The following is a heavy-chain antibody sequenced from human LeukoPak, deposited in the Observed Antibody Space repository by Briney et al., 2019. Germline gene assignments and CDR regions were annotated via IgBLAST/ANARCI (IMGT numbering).Heavy chain of an antibody. CDR3: AKVMTTAPYYWYGMDV. J-gene: IGHJ6*02. V-gene: IGHV3-23*01. D-gene: IGHD4-17*01. Sequence: GESLRLSCTASGFTFSSFPMVWVRQSPGKGPEAVSTISDSGDRTYSAESVKGRFSISRDNSKNTLHLQMNSLRAEDTAVYYCAKVMTTAPYYWYGMDVWVQGTTVIVSS. CDR1: GFTFSSFP. CDR2: ISDSGDRT.